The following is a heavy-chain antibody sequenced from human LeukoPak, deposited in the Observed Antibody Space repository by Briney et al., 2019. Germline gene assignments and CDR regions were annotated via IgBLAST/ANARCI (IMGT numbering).Heavy chain of an antibody. CDR2: INHSGST. J-gene: IGHJ4*02. D-gene: IGHD3-16*01. CDR1: GGSFSGYY. V-gene: IGHV4-34*01. CDR3: ARLRFLRRVDY. Sequence: SETLSPTCAVYGGSFSGYYWSWIRQPPGKGLEWIGEINHSGSTNYNPSLKSRVTISVDTSKNQFSLKLSSVTAADTAVYYCARLRFLRRVDYWGQGTLVTVSS.